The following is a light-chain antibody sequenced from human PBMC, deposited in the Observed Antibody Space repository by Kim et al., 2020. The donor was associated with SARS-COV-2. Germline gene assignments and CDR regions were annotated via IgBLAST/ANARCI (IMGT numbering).Light chain of an antibody. CDR3: QQYNNWPQT. CDR2: GAS. CDR1: QSVSSI. V-gene: IGKV3-15*01. J-gene: IGKJ1*01. Sequence: MSPGEMATLASRAGQSVSSILAWYQQKPGQAPRLLIYGASTRATGIPARFSGSGSGTEFTLTISSLQSEDFAVYYCQQYNNWPQTFGQGSKVDIK.